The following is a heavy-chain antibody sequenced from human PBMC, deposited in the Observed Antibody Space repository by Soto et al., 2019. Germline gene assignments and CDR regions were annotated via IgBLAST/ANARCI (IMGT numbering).Heavy chain of an antibody. V-gene: IGHV3-11*01. Sequence: QVQLVESGGGLVKPGGSLRLSCAASGFTFSDYYMSWIRQAPGKGLEWVSYISSSGSTIYYADSVKSRFTISRDNAKNSLYLQMNSLRAEDTAVYYCARRRITMVRGVTTYYYGMDVWGQGTTVTVSS. J-gene: IGHJ6*02. CDR2: ISSSGSTI. CDR1: GFTFSDYY. D-gene: IGHD3-10*01. CDR3: ARRRITMVRGVTTYYYGMDV.